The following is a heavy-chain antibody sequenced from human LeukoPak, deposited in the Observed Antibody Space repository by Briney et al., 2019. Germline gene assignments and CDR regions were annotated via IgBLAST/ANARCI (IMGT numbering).Heavy chain of an antibody. CDR3: AREEGDY. CDR2: IYYSGST. CDR1: GGSISSSSYY. Sequence: SETPSLTCTVSGGSISSSSYYWGWIRQPPGKGLEWIGSIYYSGSTYYNPSLKSRVTISVDTSKNQFSLKLGSVTAADTAVYYCAREEGDYWGQGTLVTVSS. V-gene: IGHV4-39*07. J-gene: IGHJ4*02.